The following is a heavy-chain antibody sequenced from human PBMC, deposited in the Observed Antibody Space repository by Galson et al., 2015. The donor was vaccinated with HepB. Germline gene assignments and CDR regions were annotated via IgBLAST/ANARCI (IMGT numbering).Heavy chain of an antibody. J-gene: IGHJ6*02. CDR3: AKGGCSSTSCRGVLYYYYGMDV. Sequence: SLRLYCAAYGFNFDDYTMHWVRQAPGKGLEWVSLISWDGGSTYYADSVKGRFTISRDNSKNSLYLQMNSLRTEDTALYYCAKGGCSSTSCRGVLYYYYGMDVWGQGTTVTVSS. CDR1: GFNFDDYT. D-gene: IGHD2-2*01. V-gene: IGHV3-43*01. CDR2: ISWDGGST.